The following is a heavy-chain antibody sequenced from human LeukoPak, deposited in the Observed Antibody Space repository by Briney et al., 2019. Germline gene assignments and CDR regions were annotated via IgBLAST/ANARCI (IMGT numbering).Heavy chain of an antibody. Sequence: SETLSLTCAVYGGSFSGYYWSGIRQPPGKGLEWIGEINHSGITNYNPYLKSRVTISVDTSKNQFALKLSSVNAADTAVYYCAIEVYYDYVWGSYRCEQGVYYFDYWGQGTLVTVSS. CDR3: AIEVYYDYVWGSYRCEQGVYYFDY. V-gene: IGHV4-34*01. J-gene: IGHJ4*02. CDR2: INHSGIT. CDR1: GGSFSGYY. D-gene: IGHD3-16*02.